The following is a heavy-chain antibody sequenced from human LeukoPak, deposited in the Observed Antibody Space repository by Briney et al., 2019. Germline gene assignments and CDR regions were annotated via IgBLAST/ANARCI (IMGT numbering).Heavy chain of an antibody. Sequence: SETLSLTCTVSGGSISGFYWSWIRQPPGKGLEFIGFIYSSGSTNYNPSLKSRVTMSVDTSKNDFSLKLSSVTAADTAVYYCARQPDRRQLVLWGQGTLVTVSS. J-gene: IGHJ4*02. CDR1: GGSISGFY. D-gene: IGHD6-13*01. V-gene: IGHV4-59*08. CDR3: ARQPDRRQLVL. CDR2: IYSSGST.